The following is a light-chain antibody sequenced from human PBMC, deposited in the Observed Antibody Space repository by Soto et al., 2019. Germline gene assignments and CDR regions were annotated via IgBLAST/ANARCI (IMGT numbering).Light chain of an antibody. V-gene: IGLV2-14*01. J-gene: IGLJ1*01. CDR1: SSDVGGYNY. CDR2: EVT. Sequence: QSVLTQPASVSASPGQSVTISCAGTSSDVGGYNYVSWYQQRPGRAPKLMIYEVTYRPSGVSNRFSGSKSGNTASLTISGLQDEDEADYYCSSYTTSSTLVFGTGTKVTVL. CDR3: SSYTTSSTLV.